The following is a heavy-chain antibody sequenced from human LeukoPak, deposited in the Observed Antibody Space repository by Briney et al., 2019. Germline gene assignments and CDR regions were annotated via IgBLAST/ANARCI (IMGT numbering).Heavy chain of an antibody. D-gene: IGHD1-1*01. Sequence: QPGRSLRLSCAASGFTFSSYAMHWVRQAPGKGLEWVAVISYDGSNKYCADSVKGRFTISRDNPKSTLYLQMNSLRAEDTAVYYCVKVSDNFQFDYWGQGTLVTVSS. J-gene: IGHJ4*02. CDR3: VKVSDNFQFDY. CDR1: GFTFSSYA. CDR2: ISYDGSNK. V-gene: IGHV3-30*18.